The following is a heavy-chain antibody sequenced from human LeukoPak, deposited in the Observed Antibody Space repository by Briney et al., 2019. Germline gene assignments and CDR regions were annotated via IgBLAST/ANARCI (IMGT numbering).Heavy chain of an antibody. CDR3: ATTSNSYLTLDN. V-gene: IGHV3-30*03. D-gene: IGHD4-23*01. Sequence: GGSLRLSCAASGFTFSNYGIHWVRQAPGKGLEWVAVISFDGSKKYYADSVKGRFSISRDNSKNTLYLQMNSLGPEDTAVYYCATTSNSYLTLDNWGQGTLVTVSS. CDR2: ISFDGSKK. CDR1: GFTFSNYG. J-gene: IGHJ4*02.